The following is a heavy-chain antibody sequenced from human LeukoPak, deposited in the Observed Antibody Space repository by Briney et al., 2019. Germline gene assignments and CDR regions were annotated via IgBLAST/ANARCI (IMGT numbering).Heavy chain of an antibody. Sequence: ASVKVSCKASGYTFTSYDINWVRQASRQGLEWMGWMNPNSGNTGYAQKFQGRVTITRNTSISTAYMELSSLRSEDTAVYYCARGAYWRSREGFDYWGQGTLVTVSS. CDR2: MNPNSGNT. V-gene: IGHV1-8*03. CDR3: ARGAYWRSREGFDY. CDR1: GYTFTSYD. J-gene: IGHJ4*02. D-gene: IGHD1-1*01.